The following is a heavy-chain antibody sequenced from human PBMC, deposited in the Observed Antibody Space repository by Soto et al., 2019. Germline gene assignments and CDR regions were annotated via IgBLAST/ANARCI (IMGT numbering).Heavy chain of an antibody. V-gene: IGHV1-18*01. CDR2: ISAYNGNT. D-gene: IGHD3-9*01. Sequence: GASVKVSCKASGYTFTSYGISWVRQAPGQGLEWMGWISAYNGNTNYAQKLQGRVTMTTDTSTSTAYMELSSLRSEDTAVYYCARVGGYYDILTGYYVNYYGIDVWAKGPRSPSP. CDR3: ARVGGYYDILTGYYVNYYGIDV. CDR1: GYTFTSYG. J-gene: IGHJ6*02.